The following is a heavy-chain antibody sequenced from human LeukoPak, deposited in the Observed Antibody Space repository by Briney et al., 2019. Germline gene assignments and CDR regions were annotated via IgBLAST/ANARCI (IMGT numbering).Heavy chain of an antibody. CDR3: AREIAPLDGSGSPPGY. Sequence: PGRSLRLSCAASGFTFSSYAMHWVRQAPGKGLEWVAVISYDGSNKYYADSVKGRFTISRDNSKNTLYLQMNSLRAEDTAVYYCAREIAPLDGSGSPPGYWGQGTLVTVSS. V-gene: IGHV3-30-3*01. J-gene: IGHJ4*02. CDR2: ISYDGSNK. D-gene: IGHD3-10*01. CDR1: GFTFSSYA.